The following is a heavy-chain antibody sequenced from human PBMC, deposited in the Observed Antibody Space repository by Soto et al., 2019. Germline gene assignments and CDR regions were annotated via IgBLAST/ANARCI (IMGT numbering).Heavy chain of an antibody. D-gene: IGHD2-15*01. Sequence: QVQLVQSGAEVKKPGSSVKVSCKASGGTFSSYTISWVRQAPGQGLEWMGRIIPLLGIANYAQKFQGRVTITADKSTSTAYMELSSLRAEDTAVYYCARDRYCSGGSCYSWSYWGQGTLVTVSS. CDR1: GGTFSSYT. V-gene: IGHV1-69*08. CDR2: IIPLLGIA. CDR3: ARDRYCSGGSCYSWSY. J-gene: IGHJ4*02.